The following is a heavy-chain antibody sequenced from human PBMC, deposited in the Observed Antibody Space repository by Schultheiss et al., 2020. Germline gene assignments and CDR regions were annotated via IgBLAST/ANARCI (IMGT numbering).Heavy chain of an antibody. Sequence: GGSLRLSCAASGFTFSSYGMHWVRQAPGKGLEWVAVISYDGSNKYYADSVKGRFTISRDNSKNTLYLQMNSLRAEDTAVYYCARGDRIAARPFDYWGQGTRV. V-gene: IGHV3-30*03. CDR1: GFTFSSYG. CDR3: ARGDRIAARPFDY. CDR2: ISYDGSNK. J-gene: IGHJ4*02. D-gene: IGHD6-6*01.